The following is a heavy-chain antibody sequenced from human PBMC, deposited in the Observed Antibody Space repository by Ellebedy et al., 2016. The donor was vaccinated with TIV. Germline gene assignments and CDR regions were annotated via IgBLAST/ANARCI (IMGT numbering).Heavy chain of an antibody. CDR3: ARRIDVGLGDWYFDL. CDR2: IIPMFRSA. V-gene: IGHV1-69*13. CDR1: GGTFTNHV. J-gene: IGHJ2*01. D-gene: IGHD2/OR15-2a*01. Sequence: AASVKVSCKASGGTFTNHVFSWARQAPGQGLEWMGAIIPMFRSANYAQKFQGRVTMTADESTSTVYMELSTLTSDDTAIYYCARRIDVGLGDWYFDLWGRGTLVTVSS.